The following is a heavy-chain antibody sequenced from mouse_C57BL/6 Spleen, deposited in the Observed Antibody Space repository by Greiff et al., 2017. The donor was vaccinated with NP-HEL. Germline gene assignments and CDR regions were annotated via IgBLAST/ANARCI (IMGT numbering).Heavy chain of an antibody. CDR2: IDPETGGT. Sequence: VQLQQSGAELVRPGASVTLSCKASGYSFTDYEMHWVKQTPVHGLEWIGAIDPETGGTAYNQKFKGKAILTADKSSSTAYMELRSLTSEDSAVYYCTRDGTRSMDDWGQGTSVTVSS. V-gene: IGHV1-15*01. CDR1: GYSFTDYE. D-gene: IGHD3-3*01. CDR3: TRDGTRSMDD. J-gene: IGHJ4*01.